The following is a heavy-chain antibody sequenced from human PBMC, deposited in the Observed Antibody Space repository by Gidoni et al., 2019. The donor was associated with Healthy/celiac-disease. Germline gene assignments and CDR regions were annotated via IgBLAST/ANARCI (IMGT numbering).Heavy chain of an antibody. CDR3: AKSGEWELLGIYFDY. V-gene: IGHV3-23*01. D-gene: IGHD1-26*01. CDR1: GFTFSSYA. J-gene: IGHJ4*02. Sequence: EVQLLESGGGLVQPGGSLRLSCAASGFTFSSYAMSWVRQAPGKGLEWVSAISGSGGSTFYADSVKGRFTISRDNSKNTLYLQMNSLRAEDTAVYYCAKSGEWELLGIYFDYWGQGTLVTVSS. CDR2: ISGSGGST.